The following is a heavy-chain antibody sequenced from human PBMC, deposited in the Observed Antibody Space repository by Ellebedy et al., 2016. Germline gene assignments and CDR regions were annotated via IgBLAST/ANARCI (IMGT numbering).Heavy chain of an antibody. J-gene: IGHJ4*02. CDR2: IQENGNEK. V-gene: IGHV3-7*01. CDR1: GFSFSTYW. Sequence: GGSLRLXXAASGFSFSTYWMTWVRQAPGKGLEWVATIQENGNEKQYVDSLKGRFTISRDNAKNSLYLQMNSLRAEDTAIYYCARLARQSDYWGQGTLVTVSS. CDR3: ARLARQSDY.